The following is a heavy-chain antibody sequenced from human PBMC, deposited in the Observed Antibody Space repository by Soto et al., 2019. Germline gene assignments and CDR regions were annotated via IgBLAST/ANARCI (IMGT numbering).Heavy chain of an antibody. Sequence: GVSLRLSCAASGFTFSSYAMHWVRQAPGKGLEWVAVISYDGSNKYYADSVKGRFTISRDNSKNTLYLQMNSLRAEDTAVYYCAREASIVVVTASSPLGYWGQGTLVTVSS. J-gene: IGHJ4*02. V-gene: IGHV3-30-3*01. D-gene: IGHD2-21*02. CDR1: GFTFSSYA. CDR3: AREASIVVVTASSPLGY. CDR2: ISYDGSNK.